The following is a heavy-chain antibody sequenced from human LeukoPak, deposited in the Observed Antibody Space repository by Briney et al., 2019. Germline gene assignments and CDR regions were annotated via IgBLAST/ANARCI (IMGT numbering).Heavy chain of an antibody. CDR1: GFTFSNYA. J-gene: IGHJ6*02. D-gene: IGHD2-15*01. V-gene: IGHV3-64D*09. Sequence: GGSLRLSCSASGFTFSNYAMHWVRQAPGKGLEYISAISTNGGSTYYADSVKGRFTISRDNSKNTLYLQMSSLRAEDTAVYYCVKVNRYCSGGSCYSAYYYGMGVWGQGTTVTVFS. CDR2: ISTNGGST. CDR3: VKVNRYCSGGSCYSAYYYGMGV.